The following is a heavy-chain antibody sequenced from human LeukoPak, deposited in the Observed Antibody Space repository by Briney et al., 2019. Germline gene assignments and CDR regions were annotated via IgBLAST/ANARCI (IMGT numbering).Heavy chain of an antibody. Sequence: GGFLRLSCAASVFTFSSYASGWRRDAAGEGLEWVSAISGSGGSTYYADSVKGLFTISRDNSKNTLYLKTHSLRAEDTAVYYCARPQSADSSSSPDSWGRGTLVTVSS. CDR1: VFTFSSYA. CDR2: ISGSGGST. V-gene: IGHV3-23*01. CDR3: ARPQSADSSSSPDS. D-gene: IGHD6-13*01. J-gene: IGHJ4*02.